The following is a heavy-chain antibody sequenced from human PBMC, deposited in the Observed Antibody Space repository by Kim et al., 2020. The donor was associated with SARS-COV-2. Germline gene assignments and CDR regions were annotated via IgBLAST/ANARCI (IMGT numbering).Heavy chain of an antibody. CDR2: ISYDGSNK. J-gene: IGHJ6*03. V-gene: IGHV3-30*18. CDR1: GFTFSSYG. CDR3: AKDLYSSSWYYYYYYMDV. Sequence: GGSLRLSCAASGFTFSSYGMHWVRQAPGKGLEWVAVISYDGSNKYYADSVKGRFTISRDNSKNTLYLQMNSLRAEDTAVYYCAKDLYSSSWYYYYYYMDV. D-gene: IGHD6-13*01.